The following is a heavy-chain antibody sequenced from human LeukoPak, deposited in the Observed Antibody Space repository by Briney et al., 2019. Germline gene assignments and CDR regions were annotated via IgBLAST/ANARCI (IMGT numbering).Heavy chain of an antibody. CDR1: GGSISSGDYY. CDR2: IYYSGST. V-gene: IGHV4-30-4*01. D-gene: IGHD4-23*01. Sequence: PSQTLSLTCTVSGGSISSGDYYWSWIRQPPGKGLEWIGYIYYSGSTYYNPSLKSRVTIAVDTSKNQFSLKLSSVTAADTAVYYCARGSPVVTHFDYWGQGTLVTVSS. CDR3: ARGSPVVTHFDY. J-gene: IGHJ4*02.